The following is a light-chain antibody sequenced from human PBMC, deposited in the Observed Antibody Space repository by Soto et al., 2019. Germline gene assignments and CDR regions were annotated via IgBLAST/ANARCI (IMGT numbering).Light chain of an antibody. CDR1: QGISSY. J-gene: IGKJ5*01. Sequence: DIQLTQSPSFLSASVGDRVTITCRASQGISSYLAWYQQKPGKAPKLLIYAASTLQSGVPSRFSGSGSGTEFTLTISSLQPEDFATYYCQHFDSYFTFGQGTRLEIK. V-gene: IGKV1-9*01. CDR2: AAS. CDR3: QHFDSYFT.